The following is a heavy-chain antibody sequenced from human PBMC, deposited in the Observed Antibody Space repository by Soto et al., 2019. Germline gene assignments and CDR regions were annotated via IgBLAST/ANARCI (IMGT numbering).Heavy chain of an antibody. V-gene: IGHV1-69*13. CDR3: ARVPKYNYRGLWFDP. CDR2: IIPIFGTA. CDR1: GGTFSSYA. D-gene: IGHD1-1*01. J-gene: IGHJ5*02. Sequence: SVKVSCKASGGTFSSYAISWVRQAPGQGLEWMGGIIPIFGTANYAQKFQGRVTITADESTSTAYMELSSLRSEDTAMYYCARVPKYNYRGLWFDPWGQGTLVTVSS.